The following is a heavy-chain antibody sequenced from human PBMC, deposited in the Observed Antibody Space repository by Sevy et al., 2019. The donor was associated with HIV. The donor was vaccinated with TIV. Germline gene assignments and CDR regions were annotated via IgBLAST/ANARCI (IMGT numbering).Heavy chain of an antibody. D-gene: IGHD5-18*01. V-gene: IGHV3-23*01. J-gene: IGHJ4*02. CDR3: AKDPNVDTAMAYYFDY. CDR1: GFTLSSNA. CDR2: LSSTGGST. Sequence: GGSLRLSCAASGFTLSSNAMSWVRRAPGKGLEWVSSLSSTGGSTDHADSVRGRFSISRDNSKNTLYLHMNSLRAEDTAVYYCAKDPNVDTAMAYYFDYWGQGTLVTVSS.